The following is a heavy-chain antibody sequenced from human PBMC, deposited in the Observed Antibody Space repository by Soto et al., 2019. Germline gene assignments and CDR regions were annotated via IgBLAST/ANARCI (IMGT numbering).Heavy chain of an antibody. D-gene: IGHD6-19*01. V-gene: IGHV4-38-2*01. CDR1: GYSLTGGYY. CDR3: ARARIVVAGTIVDY. CDR2: IYHSGDT. J-gene: IGHJ4*02. Sequence: SETLSLTCAVSGYSLTGGYYCGWIRQPPGKGLEWIGSIYHSGDTYYNPSLKSRVTISVDTSKNHFSLKLTSVTAADTAVYYCARARIVVAGTIVDYWGQGTLATVSS.